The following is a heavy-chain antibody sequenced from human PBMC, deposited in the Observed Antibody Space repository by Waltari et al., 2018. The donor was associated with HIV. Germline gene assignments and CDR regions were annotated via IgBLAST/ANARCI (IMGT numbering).Heavy chain of an antibody. J-gene: IGHJ2*01. D-gene: IGHD3-10*01. CDR1: GGSISSYY. Sequence: QVQLQESGPGLVKPSETLSLTCTVSGGSISSYYWSWIRQPPGKGLEWIGYIYYSGSTNYNPTLKSRVTISVDTSKNQFSLKLSSVTAADTAVYYCARDYYYGSGSYYWYFDLWGRGTLVTVSS. CDR3: ARDYYYGSGSYYWYFDL. V-gene: IGHV4-59*01. CDR2: IYYSGST.